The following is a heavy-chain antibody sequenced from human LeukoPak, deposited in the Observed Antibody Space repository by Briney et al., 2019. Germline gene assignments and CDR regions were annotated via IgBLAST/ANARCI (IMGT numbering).Heavy chain of an antibody. CDR3: ARRGTGHGMDV. V-gene: IGHV3-74*01. D-gene: IGHD1-1*01. CDR2: INNDGSSA. CDR1: GFTFNNYW. Sequence: GGSLRLSCAASGFTFNNYWIHWVRQVPGKGLVWVSRINNDGSSASYVDSVKGRFTISRDNAKNTLFLQMNSLRAEDTAVYYCARRGTGHGMDVWGQGATVIVSS. J-gene: IGHJ6*02.